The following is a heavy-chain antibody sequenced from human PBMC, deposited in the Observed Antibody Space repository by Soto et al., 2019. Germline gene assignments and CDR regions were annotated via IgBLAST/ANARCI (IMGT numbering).Heavy chain of an antibody. D-gene: IGHD5-18*01. Sequence: EVQLVESGGGLVQPGGSLRLCWAASGVTVSSNYMSWVRQAPGKGLEWVSVIYSGGSTYYADSVKARFTISRDNSKNTLYLQMNSLRAEDTAVYYCARHGYNYGGGYFDYWGQGTLVTVSS. J-gene: IGHJ4*02. CDR2: IYSGGST. CDR1: GVTVSSNY. CDR3: ARHGYNYGGGYFDY. V-gene: IGHV3-66*04.